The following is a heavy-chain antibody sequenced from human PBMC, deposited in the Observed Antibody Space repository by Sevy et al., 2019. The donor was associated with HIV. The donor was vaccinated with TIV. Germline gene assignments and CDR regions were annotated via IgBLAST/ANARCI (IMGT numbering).Heavy chain of an antibody. CDR1: GFTFNNFP. D-gene: IGHD3-16*01. Sequence: GGSLRLSCEASGFTFNNFPIHWVRQAPGKGLEWVAVVSFDGGSKYYAYFVKGRFTVSRDNSKNTVYLQLNSLRAEDTAVYYCVREGARSITFDIWGQGTLVTVSS. CDR2: VSFDGGSK. J-gene: IGHJ3*02. V-gene: IGHV3-30-3*01. CDR3: VREGARSITFDI.